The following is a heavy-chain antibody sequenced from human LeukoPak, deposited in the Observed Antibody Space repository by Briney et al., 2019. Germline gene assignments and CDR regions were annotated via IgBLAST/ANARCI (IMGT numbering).Heavy chain of an antibody. V-gene: IGHV4-59*08. CDR3: ARLRPTPISIQTYFDY. J-gene: IGHJ4*02. Sequence: PSETLSLTCTVSGGSISSYYWSWIRQPPGKGLEWIGYIYYSGSTNYNPSLKSRVTISVDTSNNQFSLKLSSVTAADTAVYYCARLRPTPISIQTYFDYWGQGTLVTVSS. CDR1: GGSISSYY. D-gene: IGHD2/OR15-2a*01. CDR2: IYYSGST.